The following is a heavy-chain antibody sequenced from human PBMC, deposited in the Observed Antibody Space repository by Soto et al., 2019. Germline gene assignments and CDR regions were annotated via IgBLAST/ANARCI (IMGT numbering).Heavy chain of an antibody. CDR3: ARVSLSYSSTRDYFDY. V-gene: IGHV3-30-3*01. CDR2: ISYDGSNK. D-gene: IGHD6-13*01. CDR1: GFTFSSYA. Sequence: GGALRLSCAASGFTFSSYAMHWVRQAPGKGLEWVAVISYDGSNKYYADSVKGRFTISRDNSKNTLYLQMNSLRAEDTAVYYCARVSLSYSSTRDYFDYWGQGTLVTVSS. J-gene: IGHJ4*02.